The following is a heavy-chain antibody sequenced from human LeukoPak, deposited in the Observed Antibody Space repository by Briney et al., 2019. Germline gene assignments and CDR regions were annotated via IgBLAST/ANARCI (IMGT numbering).Heavy chain of an antibody. Sequence: GGSLRPSCAASGFTVSSNYMSWVRQAPGKGLEWVSVIYIGGSTYYADSVKGRFTISRDNSKNTLYLQMSSLRAEDTAVYYCARDKGSGYFDYWGQGTLVTVSS. V-gene: IGHV3-53*01. CDR3: ARDKGSGYFDY. CDR1: GFTVSSNY. D-gene: IGHD2-15*01. J-gene: IGHJ4*01. CDR2: IYIGGST.